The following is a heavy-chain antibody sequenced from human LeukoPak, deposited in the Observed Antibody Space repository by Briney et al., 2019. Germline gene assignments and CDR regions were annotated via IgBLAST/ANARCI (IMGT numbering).Heavy chain of an antibody. CDR2: ISSSSSYI. Sequence: GGSLRLPCAASGSTFSSYSMNWVRQAPGKGLEWVSSISSSSSYIYYADSVKGRFTISRDNAKNSLYPQMNSLRAEDTAVYYCARGSSSLQHDLYYYYYYYMDVWGKGTTVTVSS. V-gene: IGHV3-21*01. J-gene: IGHJ6*03. CDR3: ARGSSSLQHDLYYYYYYYMDV. CDR1: GSTFSSYS. D-gene: IGHD6-19*01.